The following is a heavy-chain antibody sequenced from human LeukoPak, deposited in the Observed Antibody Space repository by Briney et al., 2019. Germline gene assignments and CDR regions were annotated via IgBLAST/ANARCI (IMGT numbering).Heavy chain of an antibody. CDR3: ARSAALDVGYYFDY. Sequence: GGSLRLSCAASGFTFDDYAMHWVPQAPGKGLVWVTGISWNSGSIGYADSVKGRFTISRDNAKNSMYLQMNSLRAEDTALYYCARSAALDVGYYFDYWGQGTLVTVSS. V-gene: IGHV3-9*01. D-gene: IGHD6-13*01. J-gene: IGHJ4*02. CDR2: ISWNSGSI. CDR1: GFTFDDYA.